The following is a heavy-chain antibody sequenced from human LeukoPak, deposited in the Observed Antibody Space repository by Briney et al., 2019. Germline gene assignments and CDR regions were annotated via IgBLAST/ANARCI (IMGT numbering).Heavy chain of an antibody. CDR1: GFTFSSYS. D-gene: IGHD4-17*01. CDR3: AKVLHDYGDYVGAFDI. V-gene: IGHV3-23*01. J-gene: IGHJ3*02. CDR2: ISGSGGST. Sequence: GGSLRLSCAASGFTFSSYSMSWVRQAPGKGLEWVSAISGSGGSTYYADSVKGRFTISRDNSKNTLYLQMNSLRAEDTAVYYCAKVLHDYGDYVGAFDIWGQGTMVTVSS.